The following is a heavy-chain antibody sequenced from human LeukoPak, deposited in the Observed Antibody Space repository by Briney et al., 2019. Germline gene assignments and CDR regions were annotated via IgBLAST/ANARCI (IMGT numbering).Heavy chain of an antibody. V-gene: IGHV3-7*01. J-gene: IGHJ3*02. CDR2: IKSDGSEK. CDR3: ARDGKAVAVAFDI. Sequence: GGSLRLSCAASGMTFSSHWMSWVRQAPGKGLEWVANIKSDGSEKYYLDSVKGRFTISRDNAKNSLYLQMNSLRAEDTAVYYCARDGKAVAVAFDIWGQGTMVTVSS. CDR1: GMTFSSHW. D-gene: IGHD6-19*01.